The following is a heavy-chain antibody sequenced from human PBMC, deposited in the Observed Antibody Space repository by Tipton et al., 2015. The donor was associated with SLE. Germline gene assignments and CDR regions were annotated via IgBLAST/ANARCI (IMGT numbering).Heavy chain of an antibody. V-gene: IGHV4-39*07. CDR3: ARHGLQWLTPAEYFQY. D-gene: IGHD6-19*01. Sequence: TLSLTCTVSGGSIRNSSSYLGWIRQPPGKGLEWIGGIFYSGRTSYNPSLKSRVTISVDTSKNQFSLKLSSVTAADTAVYYCARHGLQWLTPAEYFQYWGQGTLITVSS. J-gene: IGHJ1*01. CDR2: IFYSGRT. CDR1: GGSIRNSSSY.